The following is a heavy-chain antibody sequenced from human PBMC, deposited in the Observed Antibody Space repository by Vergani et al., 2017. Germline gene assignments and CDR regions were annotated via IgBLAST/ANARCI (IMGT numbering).Heavy chain of an antibody. J-gene: IGHJ4*02. Sequence: QVQLVQSGAEVKKPGSSVKVSCRASGGKFSNYAINWVRQAPGQGLEWMGGIIPMFGTANYAQKFQDKITITADESTSTVYMELSSLKSEDTAVYYCARNKYSGYDYMAAFESWGRGTRVTVSS. D-gene: IGHD5-12*01. CDR3: ARNKYSGYDYMAAFES. CDR2: IIPMFGTA. CDR1: GGKFSNYA. V-gene: IGHV1-69*12.